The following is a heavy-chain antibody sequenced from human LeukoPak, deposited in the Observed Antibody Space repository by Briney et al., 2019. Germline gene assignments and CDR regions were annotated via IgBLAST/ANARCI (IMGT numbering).Heavy chain of an antibody. Sequence: SETLSLTCAVHGGSFSTYYWSWIRQPPGKGLEWIGEINHSGSTNYNPSLKSRVTISVDTSKNQFSLKLSSVTAADTAVFYCARVGPLPYGGNLDYWGQGTLVTVSS. CDR1: GGSFSTYY. CDR2: INHSGST. CDR3: ARVGPLPYGGNLDY. V-gene: IGHV4-34*01. J-gene: IGHJ4*02. D-gene: IGHD4-23*01.